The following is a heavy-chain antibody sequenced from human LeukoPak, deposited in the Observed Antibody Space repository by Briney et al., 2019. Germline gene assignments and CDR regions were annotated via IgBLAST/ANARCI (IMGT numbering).Heavy chain of an antibody. D-gene: IGHD4-17*01. V-gene: IGHV3-66*01. CDR2: IYTGGNT. CDR3: AARDGGDYPYFDY. J-gene: IGHJ4*02. CDR1: GFTVDRKH. Sequence: GGSLRLSCAASGFTVDRKHMTWVRQAPGKGLQWISFIYTGGNTYYSDSVKGRFTVSRDTSKNTLYLQMDSLRDEDTGVYRCAARDGGDYPYFDYWGPGALVTVSS.